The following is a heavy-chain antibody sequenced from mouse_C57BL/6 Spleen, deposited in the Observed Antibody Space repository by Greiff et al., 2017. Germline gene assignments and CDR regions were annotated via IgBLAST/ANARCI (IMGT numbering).Heavy chain of an antibody. CDR3: ARLYRSFGY. CDR2: ISYDGSN. CDR1: GYSFTSGYY. V-gene: IGHV3-6*01. J-gene: IGHJ2*01. D-gene: IGHD2-1*01. Sequence: DVHLVESGPGLVKPSQSLSLTCSVTGYSFTSGYYWNWIRQFPGNKLEWMGYISYDGSNNYNPSLKNRISITRDTSKTQFFLKLNSVTTENTATFYGARLYRSFGYWGQGTTLTVSS.